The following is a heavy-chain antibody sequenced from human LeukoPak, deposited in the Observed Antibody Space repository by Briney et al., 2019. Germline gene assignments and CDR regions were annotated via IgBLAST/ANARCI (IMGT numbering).Heavy chain of an antibody. V-gene: IGHV4-39*01. J-gene: IGHJ4*02. CDR2: ISYSGNT. CDR1: GGSISSSSYY. D-gene: IGHD1-26*01. Sequence: SETLSLTCTVSGGSISSSSYYWGWIRQPPGKGLEWIGTISYSGNTDYNPSLRSRVTISVDTSNNQFSLRLGSVTAADTAVYHCARRRENYYPYFDYWGQGTLVTVSS. CDR3: ARRRENYYPYFDY.